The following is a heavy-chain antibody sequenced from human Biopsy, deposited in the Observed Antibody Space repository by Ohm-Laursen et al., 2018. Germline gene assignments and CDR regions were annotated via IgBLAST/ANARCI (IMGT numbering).Heavy chain of an antibody. J-gene: IGHJ3*02. CDR2: IDYRGST. Sequence: SGTLSLTCSVSGGSFSTYYWTWIRQPPGKGLEWIACIDYRGSTNYNPSLKSRVSISIDTSKNQLSLRLNSVTAADTAVYYCARVSRSIYDSTFDSFNIWGPGTMVTVSS. CDR3: ARVSRSIYDSTFDSFNI. V-gene: IGHV4-59*01. D-gene: IGHD3-22*01. CDR1: GGSFSTYY.